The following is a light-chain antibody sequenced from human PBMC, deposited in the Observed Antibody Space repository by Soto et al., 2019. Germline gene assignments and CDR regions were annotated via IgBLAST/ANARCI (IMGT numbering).Light chain of an antibody. CDR2: DAS. V-gene: IGKV1-5*01. CDR3: QQYDSYSWT. J-gene: IGKJ1*01. Sequence: DIQMTQSPSTLSASVGDRVILTCRASHSISSYLAWYQQKTGKALKLLIYDASSLESGVPSRFSGSGSGTEFTLTISSLQPDDFATYYCQQYDSYSWTFGRGTKVEIK. CDR1: HSISSY.